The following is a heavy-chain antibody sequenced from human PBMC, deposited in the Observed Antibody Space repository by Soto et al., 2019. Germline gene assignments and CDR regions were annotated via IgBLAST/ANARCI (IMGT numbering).Heavy chain of an antibody. Sequence: QVQLQQWGAGLLKPSETLSLTCAVYGGSFSGYYWSWIRQPPGKGLEWIGEINHSGSTNYNPSLKSRVTISVDTSKNQFSLKLSSVTAADTAVYYCARVGEGWYSITRQDYWGQGTLVTVSS. CDR3: ARVGEGWYSITRQDY. CDR1: GGSFSGYY. V-gene: IGHV4-34*01. CDR2: INHSGST. D-gene: IGHD6-13*01. J-gene: IGHJ4*02.